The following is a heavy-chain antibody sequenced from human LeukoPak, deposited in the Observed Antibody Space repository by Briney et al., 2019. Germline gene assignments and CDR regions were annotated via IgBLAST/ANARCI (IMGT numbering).Heavy chain of an antibody. CDR1: GYTFTGYY. D-gene: IGHD5/OR15-5a*01. V-gene: IGHV1-2*02. Sequence: ASVKVSCKASGYTFTGYYMHWVRQAPGQGLEWMGWINPNSGGTNYAQKFQGRVTMTRDTSISTAYMELSSLRSEDTAVYYCASGPMVYGQYYYYYVDVWGKGTTVTVSS. J-gene: IGHJ6*03. CDR2: INPNSGGT. CDR3: ASGPMVYGQYYYYYVDV.